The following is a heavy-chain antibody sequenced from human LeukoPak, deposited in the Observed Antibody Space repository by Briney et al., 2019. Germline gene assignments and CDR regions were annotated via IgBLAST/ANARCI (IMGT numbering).Heavy chain of an antibody. J-gene: IGHJ4*02. CDR3: ASTQTFDY. CDR1: GFTFSNYW. V-gene: IGHV3-7*05. CDR2: IKQDGSEK. Sequence: GGSLRLSCAASGFTFSNYWMSWVRQAPGKGLEWVANIKQDGSEKYYADSVRGRFTISRDNAKSSLYLQLNSLRVEDTAVYHCASTQTFDYWGQGALVTVPS.